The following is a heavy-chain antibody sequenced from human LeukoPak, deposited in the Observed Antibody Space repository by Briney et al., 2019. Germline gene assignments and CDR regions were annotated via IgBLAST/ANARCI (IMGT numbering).Heavy chain of an antibody. CDR1: GFTFGDYY. V-gene: IGHV3-11*01. CDR2: ISSSGSTI. Sequence: GGSLRLSCAASGFTFGDYYMSWIRQAPGKGLEWVSYISSSGSTIYYADSVKGRFTISRDNAKNSLYLQMNGLRAEDTAVYYCARDGGDTAMGTLPFDYWGQGTLVTVSS. CDR3: ARDGGDTAMGTLPFDY. D-gene: IGHD5-18*01. J-gene: IGHJ4*02.